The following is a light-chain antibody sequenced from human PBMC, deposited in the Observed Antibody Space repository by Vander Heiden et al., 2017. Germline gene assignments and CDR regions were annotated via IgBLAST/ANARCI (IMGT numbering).Light chain of an antibody. CDR1: QNIGNY. Sequence: DIQMTQSPSSLSASVGDRVTITCRASQNIGNYLNWYQQEPGKAPKVLIYAASSLQSGVPSRFSGSGSGTDFTLTISRLQPEDFATYYCQQSFSTPFFGQGTKVDI. J-gene: IGKJ3*01. CDR3: QQSFSTPF. V-gene: IGKV1-39*01. CDR2: AAS.